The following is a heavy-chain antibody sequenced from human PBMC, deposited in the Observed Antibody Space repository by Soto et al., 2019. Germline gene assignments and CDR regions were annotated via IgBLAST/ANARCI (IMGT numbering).Heavy chain of an antibody. CDR3: ARDVYYYDSSGYYSPYYYYGMDV. D-gene: IGHD3-22*01. Sequence: QVQLVQSGAEVKKPGASVKVSCKASGYTFTSYGITWVRQAPGQGLEWMGWISAYNGNTNYAQKLQGRVTMTTDTSTSTDYMELRSLRSDDTAVYYCARDVYYYDSSGYYSPYYYYGMDVWGQGITVTVSS. CDR2: ISAYNGNT. V-gene: IGHV1-18*01. J-gene: IGHJ6*02. CDR1: GYTFTSYG.